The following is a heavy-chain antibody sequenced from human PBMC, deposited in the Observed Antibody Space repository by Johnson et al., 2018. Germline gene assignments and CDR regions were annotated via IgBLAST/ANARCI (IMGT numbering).Heavy chain of an antibody. CDR2: LKSKTDGGTT. CDR1: GFTCSNAW. V-gene: IGHV3-15*07. CDR3: TGRVVVAARYAFDL. J-gene: IGHJ3*01. D-gene: IGHD2-15*01. Sequence: VQLVESGGGLVQPGGSLRLSCAASGFTCSNAWMNWVRQDPGKGLEWVGRLKSKTDGGTTDSAAPVKGRFTISRDDSKNTLYRQMNNLKTEETAVDYCTGRVVVAARYAFDLWGQGTMATVSS.